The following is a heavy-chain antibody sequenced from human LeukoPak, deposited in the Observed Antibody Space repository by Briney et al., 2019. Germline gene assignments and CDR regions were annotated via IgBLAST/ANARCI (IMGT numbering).Heavy chain of an antibody. V-gene: IGHV3-21*01. Sequence: GGSLRLSCAASGFTFSSYTINWVGQAPGKGLQWVSSISSTSSYINYADSVKGRFTISRDNAENSLYLEMNSLRVEDTAVYYCARAGGRGDPFDYWGQGTLVTVSS. CDR3: ARAGGRGDPFDY. J-gene: IGHJ4*02. CDR2: ISSTSSYI. CDR1: GFTFSSYT. D-gene: IGHD2-21*02.